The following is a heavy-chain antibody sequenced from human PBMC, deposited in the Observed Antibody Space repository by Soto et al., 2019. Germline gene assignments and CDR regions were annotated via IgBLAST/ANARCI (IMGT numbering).Heavy chain of an antibody. Sequence: GGSLRLSCAASGFTFSSYGMHWVRQAPGKGLEWVAVIWYDGSNKYYADSVKGRFTISRDNSKNTLYLQMNSLRAEDTAVYYCAREYIRFGELSFDYYYYGMDVWGQGTTVTVSS. D-gene: IGHD3-10*01. V-gene: IGHV3-33*01. CDR3: AREYIRFGELSFDYYYYGMDV. CDR2: IWYDGSNK. CDR1: GFTFSSYG. J-gene: IGHJ6*02.